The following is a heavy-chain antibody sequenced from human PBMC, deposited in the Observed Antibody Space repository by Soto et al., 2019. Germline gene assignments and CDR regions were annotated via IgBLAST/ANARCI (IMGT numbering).Heavy chain of an antibody. CDR3: AKDPITIFGGYYFDY. D-gene: IGHD3-3*01. CDR1: GFTFSSYA. Sequence: GGSLRLSCAASGFTFSSYAMSWVRQPPGKGLEWVSAISGSGGSTYYADSVKGRFTISRDNSKNTLYLQMNSLRAEDTAVYYCAKDPITIFGGYYFDYWGQGTLVTVSS. CDR2: ISGSGGST. J-gene: IGHJ4*02. V-gene: IGHV3-23*01.